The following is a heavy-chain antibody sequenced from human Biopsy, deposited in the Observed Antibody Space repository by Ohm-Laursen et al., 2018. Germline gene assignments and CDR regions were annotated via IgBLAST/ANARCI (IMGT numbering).Heavy chain of an antibody. CDR1: GGSIRSDY. CDR2: ISGRGAT. V-gene: IGHV4-59*01. D-gene: IGHD1-1*01. CDR3: ARLYRLDDYWNDDPPDAFDV. Sequence: SETLSLTCTVSGGSIRSDYWSWIRQSPRKGLEWIGHISGRGATNYNPSLRGRVTISVDTSKNQFSLKLSSVTAADTAIFFCARLYRLDDYWNDDPPDAFDVWGQGTGVTVSS. J-gene: IGHJ3*01.